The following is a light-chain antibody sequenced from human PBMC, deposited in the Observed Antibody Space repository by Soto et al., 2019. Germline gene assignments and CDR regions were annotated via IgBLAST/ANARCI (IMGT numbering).Light chain of an antibody. CDR1: QGISSY. V-gene: IGKV1-9*01. CDR3: QQLISYPVT. Sequence: DIQLTQSPSFLSASVGDRVTITCRASQGISSYLAWYQQKPGKTPKLLIYAASTLQRGAPSRFSGGGSGTEFTLTLSSLQPEDVATYFCQQLISYPVTFGGGTKVEIK. CDR2: AAS. J-gene: IGKJ4*01.